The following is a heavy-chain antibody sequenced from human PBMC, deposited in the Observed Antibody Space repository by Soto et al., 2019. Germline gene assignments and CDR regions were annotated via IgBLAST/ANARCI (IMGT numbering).Heavy chain of an antibody. V-gene: IGHV3-30-3*01. CDR2: ISYDGSNK. CDR1: GFTFSSYA. CDR3: ARESRYYDILTGFYYYYGMDV. J-gene: IGHJ6*02. D-gene: IGHD3-9*01. Sequence: QVQLVESGGGVVQPGRSLRLSCAASGFTFSSYAMHWVRQAPGKGLEWVAVISYDGSNKYYADSVKGRFTIFRDNSKNTLYLQMNSLRAEDTAVYYCARESRYYDILTGFYYYYGMDVWGQGTTVTVSS.